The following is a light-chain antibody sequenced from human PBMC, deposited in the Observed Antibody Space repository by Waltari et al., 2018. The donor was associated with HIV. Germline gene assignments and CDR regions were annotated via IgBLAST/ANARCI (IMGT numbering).Light chain of an antibody. Sequence: SYLLTQPPSVSVAPGKTASITCGGANAEEKRLHWYQQKAGQAPVLVLYADDDRPSGIPERFSGSNSGSTATLTITRVEAGDEADYYCQVWDSGSDHYVFGTGTKVTVL. CDR2: ADD. V-gene: IGLV3-21*01. CDR1: NAEEKR. CDR3: QVWDSGSDHYV. J-gene: IGLJ1*01.